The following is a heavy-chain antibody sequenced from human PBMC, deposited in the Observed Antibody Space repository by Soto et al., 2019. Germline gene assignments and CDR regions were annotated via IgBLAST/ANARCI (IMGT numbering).Heavy chain of an antibody. CDR3: ARVGVGHYEFDY. CDR1: GFPFISYW. J-gene: IGHJ4*02. D-gene: IGHD3-16*01. CDR2: ITTDGRST. Sequence: EVQLVESGGALVQPGGSLRLSCAASGFPFISYWMHWVRQAPGEGLVWVSRITTDGRSTSYAHSGKGRLTISRDNAKNTMYLQMNSLRAEDTAVYYCARVGVGHYEFDYWGQGTLVTVSS. V-gene: IGHV3-74*01.